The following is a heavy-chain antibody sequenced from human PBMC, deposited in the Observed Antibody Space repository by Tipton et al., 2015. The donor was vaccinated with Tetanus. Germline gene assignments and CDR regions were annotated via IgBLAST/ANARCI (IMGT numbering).Heavy chain of an antibody. D-gene: IGHD6-19*01. CDR3: ARHLGTVAGSDY. Sequence: QLVQSGAEVKKPGESLTISCKGSGYSFTTYWITWARQMPGKGLEWMGRIDPIDSYTNYSPSSQAHITISADTSISTAYLQWSSLKAADTAIYYCARHLGTVAGSDYWGQGTLVTVSS. J-gene: IGHJ4*02. CDR1: GYSFTTYW. CDR2: IDPIDSYT. V-gene: IGHV5-10-1*01.